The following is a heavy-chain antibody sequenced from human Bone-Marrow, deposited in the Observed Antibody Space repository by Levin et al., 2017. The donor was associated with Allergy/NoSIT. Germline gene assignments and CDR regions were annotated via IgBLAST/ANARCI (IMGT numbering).Heavy chain of an antibody. D-gene: IGHD3-22*01. Sequence: LSLTCAASGFTFSSYAMSWVRQAPGKGLEWVSAISGSGGSTYYADSVKGRFTISRDNSKNTLYLQMNSLRAEDTAVYYCAKGDPITMIVVVITDFDYWGQGTLVTVSS. CDR1: GFTFSSYA. J-gene: IGHJ4*02. CDR2: ISGSGGST. CDR3: AKGDPITMIVVVITDFDY. V-gene: IGHV3-23*01.